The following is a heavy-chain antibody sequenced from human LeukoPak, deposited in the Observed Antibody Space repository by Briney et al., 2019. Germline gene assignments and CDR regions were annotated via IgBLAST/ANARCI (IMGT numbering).Heavy chain of an antibody. J-gene: IGHJ5*02. Sequence: GGSLRLSCAASGFTFSSYWMHWVRQAPGKGLVWVSRINSDGSSTSYADSVKGRFTISRDNAKNTLYLQMNSLRAEDTAVYYCARGGSSWYNWFDPWGQGTLVTVSS. CDR3: ARGGSSWYNWFDP. V-gene: IGHV3-74*01. CDR2: INSDGSST. D-gene: IGHD6-13*01. CDR1: GFTFSSYW.